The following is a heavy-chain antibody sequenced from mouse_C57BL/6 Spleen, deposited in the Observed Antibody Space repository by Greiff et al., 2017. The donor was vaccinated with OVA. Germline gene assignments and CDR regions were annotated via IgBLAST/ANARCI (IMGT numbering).Heavy chain of an antibody. Sequence: QVQLQQSGAELVKPGASVKISCKASGYAFSSYWMNWVKQRPGKGLEWIGQIYPGDGDTNYNGKFKGKATLTADKSSSTAYMQRSSLTSEDSAVYFCARGEGTVVATFDYWGQGTTLTVSS. V-gene: IGHV1-80*01. CDR1: GYAFSSYW. D-gene: IGHD1-1*01. CDR2: IYPGDGDT. CDR3: ARGEGTVVATFDY. J-gene: IGHJ2*01.